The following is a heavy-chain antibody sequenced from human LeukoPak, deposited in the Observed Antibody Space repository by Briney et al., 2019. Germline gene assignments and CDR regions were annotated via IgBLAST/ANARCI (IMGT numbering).Heavy chain of an antibody. CDR3: AKDRSSSGYDAFDI. D-gene: IGHD3-22*01. CDR2: ISWNTGSI. J-gene: IGHJ3*02. CDR1: GFIFDDYA. V-gene: IGHV3-9*01. Sequence: PGRSLRLSCAASGFIFDDYAMPWVRQAPGKGLEWVSGISWNTGSIGYADSVKGRFTISRDNAKNSLYLQMNSLRAEDTALYYCAKDRSSSGYDAFDIWGQGTMVTVSS.